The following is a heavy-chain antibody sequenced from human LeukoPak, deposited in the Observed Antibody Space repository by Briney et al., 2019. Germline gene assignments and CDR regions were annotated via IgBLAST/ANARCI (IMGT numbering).Heavy chain of an antibody. CDR3: AKDLDIVVVPAAISVDY. CDR1: GFTFSSYA. D-gene: IGHD2-2*03. V-gene: IGHV3-23*01. CDR2: ISGSGGST. J-gene: IGHJ4*02. Sequence: GGSLRLSCAASGFTFSSYAMSWVRQAPGKGLEWVSAISGSGGSTYYADSVKGRFTISRDNSKNTLYLQMNSLRAEDTAVYYCAKDLDIVVVPAAISVDYWGQGTLVTVSS.